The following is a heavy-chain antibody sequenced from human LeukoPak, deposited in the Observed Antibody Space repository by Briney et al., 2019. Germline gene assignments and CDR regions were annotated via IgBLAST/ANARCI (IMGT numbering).Heavy chain of an antibody. CDR1: GFTFSTYG. D-gene: IGHD3-16*01. CDR3: AKDSRQSDVWGTADY. CDR2: IHHDSTNK. V-gene: IGHV3-30*02. Sequence: QPGGSLRPSCAASGFTFSTYGMHWVRRAPGMGLEWVTYIHHDSTNKYYAASVKGRFTISRDNSKNTLYLEMNSLRVEDTAVYYCAKDSRQSDVWGTADYWGQGTLVTVSS. J-gene: IGHJ4*02.